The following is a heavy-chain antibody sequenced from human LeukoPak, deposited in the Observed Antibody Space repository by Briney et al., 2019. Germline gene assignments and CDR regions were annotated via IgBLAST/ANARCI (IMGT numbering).Heavy chain of an antibody. J-gene: IGHJ6*03. CDR2: IYYSGST. CDR3: ARTTEAHSWRTRYYDYYMDV. Sequence: SETLSLTCTVSGYSINDDYSWGWIRQPPGKGLEWIGNIYYSGSTYNNPSLQSRLTISIDTSKNQFSLKLNFVTAADTALYYCARTTEAHSWRTRYYDYYMDVWGKGTTVTVSS. CDR1: GYSINDDYS. V-gene: IGHV4-38-2*02. D-gene: IGHD6-13*01.